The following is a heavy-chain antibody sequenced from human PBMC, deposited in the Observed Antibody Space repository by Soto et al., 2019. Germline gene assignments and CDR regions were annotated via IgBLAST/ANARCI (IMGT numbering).Heavy chain of an antibody. CDR3: ARDRPMGEWELSWDPYNWFDP. CDR1: GYTFTSYG. Sequence: ASVKVSCKASGYTFTSYGISWVRQAPGQGLEWMGWISAYNGNTNYAQKLQGRVTITADKSTSTAYMELSSLRSEDTAVYYCARDRPMGEWELSWDPYNWFDPWGQGTLVTVSS. V-gene: IGHV1-18*01. J-gene: IGHJ5*02. CDR2: ISAYNGNT. D-gene: IGHD1-26*01.